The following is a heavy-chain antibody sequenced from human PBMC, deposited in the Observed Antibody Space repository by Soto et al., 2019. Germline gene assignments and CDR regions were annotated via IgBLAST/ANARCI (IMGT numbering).Heavy chain of an antibody. Sequence: SETLSHTCTVSGGSINTFYWSWVRQPAGKGLEWIGRIFSSGSTSFNPSLESRVAMSVDTSKNHFSLNLSSVTAADMAVYYCAREGSYSAYNFAHGIQLWSFDFWGQGALVTVSS. CDR2: IFSSGST. D-gene: IGHD5-12*01. CDR3: AREGSYSAYNFAHGIQLWSFDF. J-gene: IGHJ4*02. V-gene: IGHV4-4*07. CDR1: GGSINTFY.